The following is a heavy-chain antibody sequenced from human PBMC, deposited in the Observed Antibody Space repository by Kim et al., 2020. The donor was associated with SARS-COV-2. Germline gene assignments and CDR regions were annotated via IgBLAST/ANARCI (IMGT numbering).Heavy chain of an antibody. CDR1: GGSINSSTYY. Sequence: SETLSLTCTVSGGSINSSTYYWGWIRQPPGKGLEWIATIHSSGSTHYNPSLKSRATISVDTSKNQFSLRLSSVTAADTAVYFCARHLEYYYYYMDVWGKG. CDR3: ARHLEYYYYYMDV. J-gene: IGHJ6*03. V-gene: IGHV4-39*01. CDR2: IHSSGST.